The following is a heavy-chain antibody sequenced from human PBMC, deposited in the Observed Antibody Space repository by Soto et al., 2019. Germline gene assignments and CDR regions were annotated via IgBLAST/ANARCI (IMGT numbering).Heavy chain of an antibody. J-gene: IGHJ4*02. CDR3: TTDPGVYEDF. Sequence: EAPLVESGGDLVKPGGCLRLSCAASGITFINAWMSWVRQAPGKGLEWVGRIKNKADGGTTDYAAPVRGRFTISRDDSKNTLFLQMNSLETEDTAVYYCTTDPGVYEDFWGQGTLVTVSS. D-gene: IGHD4-17*01. CDR1: GITFINAW. CDR2: IKNKADGGTT. V-gene: IGHV3-15*01.